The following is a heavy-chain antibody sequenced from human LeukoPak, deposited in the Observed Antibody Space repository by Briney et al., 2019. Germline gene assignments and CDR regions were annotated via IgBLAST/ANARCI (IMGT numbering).Heavy chain of an antibody. D-gene: IGHD3-9*01. CDR1: GGSFSSGSYY. Sequence: PSETLSLTCTVSGGSFSSGSYYWSWLRQPLGKGLESIGYIYYSGSTNYNPSLKSRVIISVDTSKNQFSLKLSSVTAADTAVYYCARQTYYDILTGSPFDYWGQGTLVTVSS. J-gene: IGHJ4*02. CDR2: IYYSGST. CDR3: ARQTYYDILTGSPFDY. V-gene: IGHV4-61*01.